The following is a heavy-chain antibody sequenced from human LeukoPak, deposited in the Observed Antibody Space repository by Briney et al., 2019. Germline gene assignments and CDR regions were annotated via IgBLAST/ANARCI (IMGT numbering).Heavy chain of an antibody. CDR3: ARDPYSGGYGSYYYYYMDV. J-gene: IGHJ6*03. Sequence: GGSLRLSCAASGFTFSRFTMNWVRQAPGKGLEWVSSITSSSSYIYYADSVKGRFSISRDNAKNSVYLEMNSLRAEDTAVYYCARDPYSGGYGSYYYYYMDVWGKGTTVTISS. V-gene: IGHV3-21*01. D-gene: IGHD1-26*01. CDR1: GFTFSRFT. CDR2: ITSSSSYI.